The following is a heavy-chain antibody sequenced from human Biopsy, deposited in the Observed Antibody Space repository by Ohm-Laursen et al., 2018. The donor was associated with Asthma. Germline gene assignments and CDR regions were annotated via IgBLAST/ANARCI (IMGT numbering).Heavy chain of an antibody. V-gene: IGHV1-2*06. D-gene: IGHD7-27*01. CDR3: ARVQKSPGDRWFDP. J-gene: IGHJ5*02. Sequence: VSSVKVSCKASGYSFTDYHLHWVRQAPGQGLEWMGRITPTSGGTTYAQKFQGRVTMTRDTSISTAYMELSRLTPDDTAVYYCARVQKSPGDRWFDPWGQGTLVTVSS. CDR2: ITPTSGGT. CDR1: GYSFTDYH.